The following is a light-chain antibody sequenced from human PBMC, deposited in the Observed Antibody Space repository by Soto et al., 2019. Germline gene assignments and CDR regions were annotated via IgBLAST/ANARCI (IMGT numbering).Light chain of an antibody. CDR3: SSYSSSSTLDRV. V-gene: IGLV2-14*01. J-gene: IGLJ1*01. Sequence: QSALTQPASVSGSPGQSITISCTGTSNDVGGYNFVSWYQQHPGKAPKLMIYEVSNRPSGVSNRFSGSKSGNMASLTISGLQAEDEADYYCSSYSSSSTLDRVFGAGTRSPS. CDR1: SNDVGGYNF. CDR2: EVS.